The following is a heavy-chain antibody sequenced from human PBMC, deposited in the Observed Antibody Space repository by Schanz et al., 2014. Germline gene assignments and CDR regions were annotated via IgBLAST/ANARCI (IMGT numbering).Heavy chain of an antibody. V-gene: IGHV4-59*08. CDR2: IYGGGST. J-gene: IGHJ6*02. CDR3: TRMSLRRGDYGGLDV. CDR1: GVSISSFY. D-gene: IGHD3-10*01. Sequence: QVQLQESGPGLVRPSETLSLTCTVSGVSISSFYWSWIRQSPGQGLEYFGYIYGGGSTSYNPSFKSRVTVPFDLSRNAFSLTLTPVAAADTAVYYCTRMSLRRGDYGGLDVWGQGTTVTVSS.